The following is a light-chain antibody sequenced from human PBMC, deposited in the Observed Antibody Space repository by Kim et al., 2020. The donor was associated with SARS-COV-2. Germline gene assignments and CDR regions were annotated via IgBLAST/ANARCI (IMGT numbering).Light chain of an antibody. V-gene: IGKV3-20*01. CDR3: HQYGIPRRT. J-gene: IGKJ1*01. CDR1: QSVTNDY. Sequence: SPGERATLSCRASQSVTNDYLAWYQQRPGQPPRLLIYGASSRAPGIPDRFSGSGSGTDFTLSITRLEPEDFAVYYCHQYGIPRRTFGQGTKVDIK. CDR2: GAS.